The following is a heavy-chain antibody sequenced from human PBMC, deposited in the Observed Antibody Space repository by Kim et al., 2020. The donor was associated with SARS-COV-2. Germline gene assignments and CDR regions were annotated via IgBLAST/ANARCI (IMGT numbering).Heavy chain of an antibody. CDR2: IYHSGST. CDR1: GGSISSGGYS. CDR3: ARGIRLQPIDY. J-gene: IGHJ4*02. D-gene: IGHD4-4*01. V-gene: IGHV4-30-2*01. Sequence: SETLSLTCAVSGGSISSGGYSWSWIRQPPGKGLEWIGYIYHSGSTYYNPSLKSRVTISVDRSKNQFSLKLSSVTAADTAVYYCARGIRLQPIDYWGQGTLVTVSS.